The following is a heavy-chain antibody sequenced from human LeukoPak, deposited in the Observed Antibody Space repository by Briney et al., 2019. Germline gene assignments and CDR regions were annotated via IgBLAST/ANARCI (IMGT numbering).Heavy chain of an antibody. V-gene: IGHV1-69*13. J-gene: IGHJ5*02. CDR3: ARVGPSLRFLEWAEGNWFDP. CDR1: GGTFSSYA. Sequence: SVKVSCKASGGTFSSYAISWVRQAPGQGLEWMGGIIPIFGTANYAQKFQGRVTITADESTSTAYMELSSLRSEGTAVYYCARVGPSLRFLEWAEGNWFDPWGQGTLVTVSS. CDR2: IIPIFGTA. D-gene: IGHD3-3*01.